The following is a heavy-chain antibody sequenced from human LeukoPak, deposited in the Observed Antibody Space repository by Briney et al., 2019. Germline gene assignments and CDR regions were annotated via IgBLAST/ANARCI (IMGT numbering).Heavy chain of an antibody. CDR1: GYTFTSYW. CDR2: IYPGDSDT. CDR3: ARHGDCSGGSCTMYFDY. V-gene: IGHV5-51*01. Sequence: GESLKISCKCSGYTFTSYWIGWVRQLPGKGLEWMGIIYPGDSDTRYSPSFQGQVTISADKSISTAYLQWSSLKASDTAMYYCARHGDCSGGSCTMYFDYWGQGTLVTVSS. D-gene: IGHD2-15*01. J-gene: IGHJ4*02.